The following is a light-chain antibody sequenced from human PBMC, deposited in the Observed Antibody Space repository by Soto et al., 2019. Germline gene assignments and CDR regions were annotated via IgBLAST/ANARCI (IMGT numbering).Light chain of an antibody. V-gene: IGKV1-8*01. J-gene: IGKJ4*01. CDR3: QQVRGYPLN. CDR1: QGIRSY. CDR2: AAS. Sequence: AIRMTQSPSSLSASTGDRVTITCRSSQGIRSYLAGYQQTPGKAPKLWIDAASTLQRGVPSRVSGSASGTEVTLTISSLQPEDVATYYCQQVRGYPLNFGGGTKVDIK.